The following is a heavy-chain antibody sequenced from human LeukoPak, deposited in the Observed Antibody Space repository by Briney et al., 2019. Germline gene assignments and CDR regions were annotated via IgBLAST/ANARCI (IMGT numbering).Heavy chain of an antibody. V-gene: IGHV4-61*01. Sequence: PSETLSLTCTVSGGSVSSNFYYWSWIRQPPGKGPEWIGYVHYGGSTNYYPSLKSRVTISLDTSKNQFSLRLGSVTAADTAVYYCARDRIVPAVPYYYYYMDVCGKGTTVTVSS. J-gene: IGHJ6*03. CDR1: GGSVSSNFYY. D-gene: IGHD2-2*01. CDR2: VHYGGST. CDR3: ARDRIVPAVPYYYYYMDV.